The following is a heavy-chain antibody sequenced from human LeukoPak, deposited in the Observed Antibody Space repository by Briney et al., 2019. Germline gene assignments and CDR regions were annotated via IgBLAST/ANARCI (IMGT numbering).Heavy chain of an antibody. V-gene: IGHV3-15*01. J-gene: IGHJ3*02. D-gene: IGHD3-16*02. CDR1: GFTFSRYW. CDR2: IKSKTDGGTT. Sequence: GGSLRLSCAVSGFTFSRYWMSCVRQAPGKGLEWVGRIKSKTDGGTTDYAAPVKGRFTISRDDSKNTLYLQMNSLKTEDTAVYYCTTRSTVIYKHAFDIWGQGTMVTVSS. CDR3: TTRSTVIYKHAFDI.